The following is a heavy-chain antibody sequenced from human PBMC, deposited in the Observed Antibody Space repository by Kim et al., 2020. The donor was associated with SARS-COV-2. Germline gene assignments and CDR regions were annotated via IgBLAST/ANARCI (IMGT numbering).Heavy chain of an antibody. V-gene: IGHV4-30-4*01. D-gene: IGHD5-12*01. Sequence: SETLSLTCTVSGGSISSGDYYWSWIRQPPGKGLEWIGYIYYSGSTYYNPSLKSRVTISVDTSKNQFSLKLSSVTAADTAVYYCARGDIVATTARPFDYWGQGTLVTVSS. CDR3: ARGDIVATTARPFDY. J-gene: IGHJ4*02. CDR2: IYYSGST. CDR1: GGSISSGDYY.